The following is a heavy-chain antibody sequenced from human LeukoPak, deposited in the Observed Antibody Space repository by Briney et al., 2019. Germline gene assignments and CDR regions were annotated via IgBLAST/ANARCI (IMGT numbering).Heavy chain of an antibody. CDR1: GFTFSSYW. J-gene: IGHJ4*02. D-gene: IGHD3-9*01. Sequence: GGSLRLSCAASGFTFSSYWMHWVRQAPGKGLVWVSRINSDMSTTTYADSVKGRFTISRDNAKNTLYLQMNSLRAEDTAVYYCARAGRGLRYFDWLTYDYWGQGTLATVSS. V-gene: IGHV3-74*01. CDR3: ARAGRGLRYFDWLTYDY. CDR2: INSDMSTT.